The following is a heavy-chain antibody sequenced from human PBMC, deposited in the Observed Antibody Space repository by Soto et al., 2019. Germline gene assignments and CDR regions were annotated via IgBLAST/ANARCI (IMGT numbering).Heavy chain of an antibody. D-gene: IGHD1-7*01. J-gene: IGHJ3*02. Sequence: PGGSLRLSCTASGFTFGDYAMSWVRQAPGKGLEWVGFIRSKAYGGTTEYAASVKGRFIISRDDSKSIAYLQMNSLKTEDTAVYYCTRQLPEDAFDIWGQGTMVTVSS. CDR2: IRSKAYGGTT. V-gene: IGHV3-49*04. CDR1: GFTFGDYA. CDR3: TRQLPEDAFDI.